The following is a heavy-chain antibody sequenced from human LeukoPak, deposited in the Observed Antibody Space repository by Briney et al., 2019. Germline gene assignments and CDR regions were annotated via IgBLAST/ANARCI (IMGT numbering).Heavy chain of an antibody. V-gene: IGHV3-30*03. CDR3: ARGGYWGDYVFDF. CDR2: ISYDGSNK. Sequence: GGSLRLSCAASGFTFSSNVMHWVRQAPGKGLEWVAAISYDGSNKWHADSVKGRFTISRDNSKHTLYLQMNSLRAEDTAVYYCARGGYWGDYVFDFWGPGTLVTVSS. CDR1: GFTFSSNV. D-gene: IGHD4-17*01. J-gene: IGHJ4*02.